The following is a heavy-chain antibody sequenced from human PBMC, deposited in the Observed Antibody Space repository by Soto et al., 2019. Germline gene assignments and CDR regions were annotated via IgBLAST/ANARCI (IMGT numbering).Heavy chain of an antibody. CDR1: GYSFAGYL. Sequence: GESLKISCKGSGYSFAGYLICWVRQMPVKGLDWMGVIYPGDSDTRYSPSFHGQVTISADKSISTAYLQWSSLKASDTAMYFCARLPGVRGVFDGFNVWGQGTMVPVSS. D-gene: IGHD3-10*01. CDR3: ARLPGVRGVFDGFNV. J-gene: IGHJ3*01. V-gene: IGHV5-51*01. CDR2: IYPGDSDT.